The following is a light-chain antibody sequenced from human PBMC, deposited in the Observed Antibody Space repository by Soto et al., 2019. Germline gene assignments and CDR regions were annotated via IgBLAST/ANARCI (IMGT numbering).Light chain of an antibody. CDR1: SSDIGNYNY. V-gene: IGLV2-8*01. CDR3: SSYAGSNNLI. Sequence: QSVLTQPPSASGSPGQSVTISCTGTSSDIGNYNYVSWYQQHPGKAPKLMIYEVTKRPSGVPDRFSGSKSGDTASLTVSGLQAEDEADCYCSSYAGSNNLIFGGGTKLTVL. J-gene: IGLJ2*01. CDR2: EVT.